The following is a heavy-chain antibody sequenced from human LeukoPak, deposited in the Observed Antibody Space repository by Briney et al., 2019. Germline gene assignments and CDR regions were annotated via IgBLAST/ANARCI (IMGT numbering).Heavy chain of an antibody. CDR1: GFTFSSYS. CDR2: ISSSSSYI. D-gene: IGHD2-21*02. CDR3: ASAYCGGDCYPPGY. J-gene: IGHJ4*02. V-gene: IGHV3-21*01. Sequence: GGSLRLSCAASGFTFSSYSMNWVRQAPGKGLEWGSSISSSSSYIYYADSVKGRFTISRDNAKNSLYLQMNSLRAEDTAVYYCASAYCGGDCYPPGYWGQGTLVTVSS.